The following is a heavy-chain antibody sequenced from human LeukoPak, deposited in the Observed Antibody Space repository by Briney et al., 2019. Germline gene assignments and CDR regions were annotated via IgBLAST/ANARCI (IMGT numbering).Heavy chain of an antibody. CDR1: GGSISSGGYY. CDR2: IYYSGSP. V-gene: IGHV4-31*03. CDR3: ARGRGGSYFDY. J-gene: IGHJ4*02. D-gene: IGHD1-26*01. Sequence: SQTLSLTCTVSGGSISSGGYYWSWIRQHPGKGLEWSGYIYYSGSPYYNPSLKSRVTISVDTSKNQCSLKLSSVTAADTAVYYCARGRGGSYFDYWGQGTLVTVSS.